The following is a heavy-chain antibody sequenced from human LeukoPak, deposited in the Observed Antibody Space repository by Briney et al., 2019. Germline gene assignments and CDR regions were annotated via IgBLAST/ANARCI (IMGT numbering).Heavy chain of an antibody. V-gene: IGHV3-30*04. Sequence: PGGSLRLSCAASGFPFSKFAMHWVRQAPGKGLECVATISYGGSNKYYADSVKGRFTISRDNSKNTLYLQMNSLRPEDTAIYYCARDGNSGYNSDYYYGMDVWGKGTTVTVSS. J-gene: IGHJ6*04. D-gene: IGHD5-12*01. CDR2: ISYGGSNK. CDR3: ARDGNSGYNSDYYYGMDV. CDR1: GFPFSKFA.